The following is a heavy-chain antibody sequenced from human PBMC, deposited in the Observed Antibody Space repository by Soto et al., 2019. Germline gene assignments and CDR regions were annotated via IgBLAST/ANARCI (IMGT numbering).Heavy chain of an antibody. CDR2: IIPIFGTA. V-gene: IGHV1-69*05. Sequence: QVQLVQSGAEVKKPGSSVKVSCKASGGTFSSYAISCVRQAPGQWLEWMGGIIPIFGTANYAQKFQGRVTITTDEATSTASIELSSLRSEDPAVYYCAREKGFGQWHWGQGTLVTVSS. D-gene: IGHD6-19*01. CDR1: GGTFSSYA. CDR3: AREKGFGQWH. J-gene: IGHJ4*02.